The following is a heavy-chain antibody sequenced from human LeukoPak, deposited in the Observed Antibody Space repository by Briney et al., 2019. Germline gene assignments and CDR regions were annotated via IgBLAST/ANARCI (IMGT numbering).Heavy chain of an antibody. D-gene: IGHD4-17*01. CDR3: AGVLITVTTCDY. Sequence: PGGSLRLSCAASGFTFSSYEMNWVRQPPGKGLEWLSYISSSGTTIKYADSVKGRFTISRDNAKNSLYLQVNSLRAEDTAVYYCAGVLITVTTCDYWGQGTLVTVSS. CDR2: ISSSGTTI. CDR1: GFTFSSYE. J-gene: IGHJ4*02. V-gene: IGHV3-48*03.